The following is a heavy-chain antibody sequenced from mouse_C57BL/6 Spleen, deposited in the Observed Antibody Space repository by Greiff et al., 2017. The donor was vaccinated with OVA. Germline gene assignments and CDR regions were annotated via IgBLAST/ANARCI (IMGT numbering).Heavy chain of an antibody. CDR2: INPYNGGT. CDR3: ARRAIYDGYIDD. V-gene: IGHV1-19*01. CDR1: GYTFTDYY. J-gene: IGHJ2*01. Sequence: VQLQQSGPVLVKPGASVKMSCKASGYTFTDYYMNWVKQSHGKSLEWIGVINPYNGGTSYNQKFKGKATLTVDKSSSTAYMELNSLTSEDSAVYYCARRAIYDGYIDDWGQGTTLTVSS. D-gene: IGHD2-3*01.